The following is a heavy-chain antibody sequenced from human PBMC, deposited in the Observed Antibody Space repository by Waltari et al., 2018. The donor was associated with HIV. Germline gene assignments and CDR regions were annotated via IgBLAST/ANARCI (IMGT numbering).Heavy chain of an antibody. J-gene: IGHJ6*02. Sequence: QLQLQESGPGLVKPSETLSLTCTVSGGSISSSSYYWGWIRQPPGKGLEWIGSIYYSGSTYYNPSLKSRVTISGDTSKNQFSLKLSSVTAADTAVYYCARPGPIFGVPNDYYGMDVWGQGTTVTVSS. CDR2: IYYSGST. CDR1: GGSISSSSYY. CDR3: ARPGPIFGVPNDYYGMDV. V-gene: IGHV4-39*01. D-gene: IGHD3-3*01.